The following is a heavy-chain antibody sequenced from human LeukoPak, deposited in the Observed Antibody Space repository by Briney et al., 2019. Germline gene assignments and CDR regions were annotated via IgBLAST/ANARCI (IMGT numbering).Heavy chain of an antibody. J-gene: IGHJ6*02. D-gene: IGHD3-9*01. CDR3: ARGLLSHFDWLWYYYYYGMDV. V-gene: IGHV1-46*01. Sequence: ASVTVSCKASGYTFTSNYIHWVRQAPGQGLEWMGMIYPRDGSTSYAQKFQGRVTMTRNTSISTAYMELSSLRSEDTAVYYCARGLLSHFDWLWYYYYYGMDVWGQGTTVTVSS. CDR2: IYPRDGST. CDR1: GYTFTSNY.